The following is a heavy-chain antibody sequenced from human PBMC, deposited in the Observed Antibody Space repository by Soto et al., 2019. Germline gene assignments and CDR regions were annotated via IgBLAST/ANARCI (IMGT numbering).Heavy chain of an antibody. Sequence: AGGSLRLSCAASGFTFNTYGMHWVRQAPGKGLEWMAIIWYDGSKTYYADSVKGRFTISRDNSNNTLYLQMNSLRAEDTAVYYCARHRGNYYFDYWGQGTLVTVSS. D-gene: IGHD1-1*01. CDR1: GFTFNTYG. V-gene: IGHV3-33*03. J-gene: IGHJ4*02. CDR3: ARHRGNYYFDY. CDR2: IWYDGSKT.